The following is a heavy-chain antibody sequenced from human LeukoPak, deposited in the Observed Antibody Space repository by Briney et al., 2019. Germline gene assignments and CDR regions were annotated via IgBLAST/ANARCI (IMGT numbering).Heavy chain of an antibody. Sequence: PGGSLRLSCAASGFTFSTYGMLWVRQAPGKGLEWVAVMWYDGSNSIYADSVKGRFTISRDNSKNMLFLQMNSLRGEDTAFYYCTKDAGYTNSWYAYWGRGTLVTVSS. V-gene: IGHV3-33*06. CDR1: GFTFSTYG. J-gene: IGHJ4*02. CDR2: MWYDGSNS. D-gene: IGHD6-13*01. CDR3: TKDAGYTNSWYAY.